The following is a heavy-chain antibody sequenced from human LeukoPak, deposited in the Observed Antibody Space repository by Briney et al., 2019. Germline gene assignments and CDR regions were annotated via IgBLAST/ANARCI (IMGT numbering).Heavy chain of an antibody. J-gene: IGHJ6*03. CDR1: GFTFSSYE. CDR2: ISSSGSTI. Sequence: GGSLRLSCAASGFTFSSYEMNWVRQAPGKGLEWVSYISSSGSTIYYADSVKGRLTISRDNAKNSLYLQMNSLRAEDTAVYYCARDYDGGYMDVWGKGTTVTVSS. V-gene: IGHV3-48*03. D-gene: IGHD3-3*01. CDR3: ARDYDGGYMDV.